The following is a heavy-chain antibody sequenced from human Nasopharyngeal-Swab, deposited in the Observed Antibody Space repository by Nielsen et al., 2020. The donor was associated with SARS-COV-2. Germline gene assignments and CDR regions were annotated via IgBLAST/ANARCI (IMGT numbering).Heavy chain of an antibody. D-gene: IGHD3-3*01. J-gene: IGHJ6*03. Sequence: SETLSLTCTVSGGSTSSYYWSWIRQPPGKGLEWIGYIYYSGSTNYNPSLKSRVTISVDTSKNQFSLKLSSVTAADTAVYYCARHEGSTIFGVVIISYMYVWGKGTTVTVSS. V-gene: IGHV4-59*08. CDR1: GGSTSSYY. CDR3: ARHEGSTIFGVVIISYMYV. CDR2: IYYSGST.